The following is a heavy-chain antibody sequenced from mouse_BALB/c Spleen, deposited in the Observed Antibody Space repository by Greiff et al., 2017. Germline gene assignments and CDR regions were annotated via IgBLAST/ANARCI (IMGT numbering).Heavy chain of an antibody. V-gene: IGHV3-6*02. Sequence: EVKLEESGPGLVKPSQSLSLTCSVTGYSITSGYYWNWIRQFPGNKLEWMGYISYDGSNNYNPSLKNRISITRDTSKNQFFLKLNSVTTEDTATYYCARGGYRYDGSYWGQGTSVTVSS. CDR3: ARGGYRYDGSY. D-gene: IGHD2-14*01. J-gene: IGHJ4*01. CDR2: ISYDGSN. CDR1: GYSITSGYY.